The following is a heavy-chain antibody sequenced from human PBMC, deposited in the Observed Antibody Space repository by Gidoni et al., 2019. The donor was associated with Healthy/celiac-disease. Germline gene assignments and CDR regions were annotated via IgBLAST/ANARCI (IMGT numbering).Heavy chain of an antibody. J-gene: IGHJ4*02. CDR3: ARSGAYYYGSGSYAY. CDR1: GGSFSGYY. V-gene: IGHV4-34*01. Sequence: QVQLQQWGAGLLKPSETLSLTCAVYGGSFSGYYWSWIRQPPGKGLEWIGEINHSGSTNYNPSLKSRVTISVDTSKNQFSLKLSSVTAADTAVYYCARSGAYYYGSGSYAYWGQGTLVTVSS. CDR2: INHSGST. D-gene: IGHD3-10*01.